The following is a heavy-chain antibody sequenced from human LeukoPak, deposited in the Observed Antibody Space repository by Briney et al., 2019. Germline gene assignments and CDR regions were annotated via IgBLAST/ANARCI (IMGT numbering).Heavy chain of an antibody. J-gene: IGHJ4*02. V-gene: IGHV3-9*02. D-gene: IGHD2-2*01. CDR1: AFTSDDYA. CDR3: AKGISTSSQRSPFDY. CDR2: ISWNSGSI. Sequence: PPRLSSAASAFTSDDYAMHCVRQAPGQGLECVSGISWNSGSIGYADSVKGRFTISRDNAKNSLYLQMNSLRAEDTALYYCAKGISTSSQRSPFDYWGQGTLVTVSS.